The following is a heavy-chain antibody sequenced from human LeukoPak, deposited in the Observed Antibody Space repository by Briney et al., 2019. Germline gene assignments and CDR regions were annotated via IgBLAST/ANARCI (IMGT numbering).Heavy chain of an antibody. Sequence: ASVKVSCKASGYTFTSYGISWVRQAPGQGLEWMGWISAYNGNTNYAQKLQGRVTMTTDTSTSTAYMELRSLRSDDTAVYYCARVVVTMVRGVIIDYYGMDVWGQGTTVTVSS. D-gene: IGHD3-10*01. CDR2: ISAYNGNT. CDR3: ARVVVTMVRGVIIDYYGMDV. V-gene: IGHV1-18*01. J-gene: IGHJ6*02. CDR1: GYTFTSYG.